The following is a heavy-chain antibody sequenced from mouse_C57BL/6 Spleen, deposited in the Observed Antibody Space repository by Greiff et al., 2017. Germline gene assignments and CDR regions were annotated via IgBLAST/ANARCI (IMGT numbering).Heavy chain of an antibody. J-gene: IGHJ3*01. V-gene: IGHV1-39*01. CDR3: ARGTAQAASWFAY. Sequence: EVQLQQSGPELVKPGASVKISCKASGYSFTDYNMNWVKQNNGKSLEWIGVINPNYGTTSYNHKFKGKATFTVDQSASTAYMQLNSLTSEDSAVYYCARGTAQAASWFAYWGQGTLVTVSA. CDR1: GYSFTDYN. D-gene: IGHD3-2*02. CDR2: INPNYGTT.